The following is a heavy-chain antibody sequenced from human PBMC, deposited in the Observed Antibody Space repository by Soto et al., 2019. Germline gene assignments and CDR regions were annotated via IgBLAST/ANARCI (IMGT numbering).Heavy chain of an antibody. D-gene: IGHD6-13*01. V-gene: IGHV4-38-2*02. CDR2: TYYGASS. Sequence: ETLSLTCTVSGGSISSGYYWGWIRQPPGKGLEWLGTTYYGASSYYNPSLRSRITILLDASTNQLSLKLSSVTAADTAVYFCVRVAGSASWYETDSWGQGILVTVSS. CDR1: GGSISSGYY. CDR3: VRVAGSASWYETDS. J-gene: IGHJ4*02.